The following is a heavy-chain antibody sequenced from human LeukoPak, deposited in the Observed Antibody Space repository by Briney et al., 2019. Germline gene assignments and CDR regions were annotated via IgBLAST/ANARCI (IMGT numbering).Heavy chain of an antibody. Sequence: GESLKISCKGSGYSFASYWIGWVRQIPGKGLEWMGIIYPGDSDTRYSPSFQGQVTISADKSISTAYLQWSSLKASDTAMYYCARHRIAVAGSYYYGMDVWGQGTTVTVSS. CDR2: IYPGDSDT. CDR3: ARHRIAVAGSYYYGMDV. V-gene: IGHV5-51*01. CDR1: GYSFASYW. J-gene: IGHJ6*02. D-gene: IGHD6-19*01.